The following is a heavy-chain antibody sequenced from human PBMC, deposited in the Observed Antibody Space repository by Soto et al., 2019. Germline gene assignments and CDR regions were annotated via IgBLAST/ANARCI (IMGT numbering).Heavy chain of an antibody. V-gene: IGHV1-8*01. CDR1: GYTFTSYD. Sequence: ASVKVSCKASGYTFTSYDINWVRQATGQGLEWMGWMNPNSGNTGYAQKFQGRVTMTRNTSISTAYMELSSLRSEDTAVYYCATRNAGYCSGGSCYGDAYDICGQGTMVTVSS. CDR3: ATRNAGYCSGGSCYGDAYDI. CDR2: MNPNSGNT. J-gene: IGHJ3*02. D-gene: IGHD2-15*01.